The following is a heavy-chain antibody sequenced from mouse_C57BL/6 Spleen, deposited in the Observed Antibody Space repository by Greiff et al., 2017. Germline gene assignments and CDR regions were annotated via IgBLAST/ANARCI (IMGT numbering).Heavy chain of an antibody. CDR1: GYTFTDYN. D-gene: IGHD1-1*01. CDR3: ARAYYYGSSSYYFDY. Sequence: EVQLQQSGPELVKPGASVKMSCKASGYTFTDYNMHWVKQSHGKSLEWIGYINPNNGGTSYNQKFKGKATLTVNKSSRTAYMELRSLTSEDSAVYYCARAYYYGSSSYYFDYWGQGTTLTVSS. CDR2: INPNNGGT. J-gene: IGHJ2*01. V-gene: IGHV1-22*01.